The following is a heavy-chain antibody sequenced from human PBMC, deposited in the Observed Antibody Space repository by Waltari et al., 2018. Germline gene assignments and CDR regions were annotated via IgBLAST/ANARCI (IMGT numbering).Heavy chain of an antibody. CDR1: GYTLTAFS. D-gene: IGHD5-18*01. J-gene: IGHJ4*02. V-gene: IGHV1-24*01. CDR2: FDPEDGET. Sequence: QVQLVQSGAEVKKPGASVKVSCKVSGYTLTAFSMHWVRQAPGKGLEWMGGFDPEDGETINAQKFQGRVTMTEDTSTDTAYMELSSLRSEDTAVYYCATLKRGYSYGWTLDYWGQGTLVIVSS. CDR3: ATLKRGYSYGWTLDY.